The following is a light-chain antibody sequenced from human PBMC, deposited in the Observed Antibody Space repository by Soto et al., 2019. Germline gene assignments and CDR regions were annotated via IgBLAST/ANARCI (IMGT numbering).Light chain of an antibody. J-gene: IGKJ5*01. V-gene: IGKV1-5*03. CDR3: QQYTDWTIT. CDR2: KAS. CDR1: QSISSW. Sequence: DIQMTQSPSTLSASVGDRVTITCRASQSISSWLAWYQQKPGKAPKILIYKASSLESGVPSRFSGSGSGTEVTLTTTSLKSDDGAVYFCQQYTDWTITFGQGTRLEIK.